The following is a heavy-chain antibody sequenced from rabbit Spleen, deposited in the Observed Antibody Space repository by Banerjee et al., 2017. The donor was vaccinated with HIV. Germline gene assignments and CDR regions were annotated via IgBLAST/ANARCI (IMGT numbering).Heavy chain of an antibody. V-gene: IGHV1S47*01. Sequence: QEQLVESGGGLVQPGGSLKLSCKASGFDFSSYGVSWVRQAPGKGLEWIGYIDPVFGITYYANLVNGRFTISSHNAQNTLVLQLNSLTAADTATYFCVREVAAKFALWGPGTLVTVS. CDR1: GFDFSSYG. CDR2: IDPVFGIT. D-gene: IGHD4-1*01. J-gene: IGHJ4*01. CDR3: VREVAAKFAL.